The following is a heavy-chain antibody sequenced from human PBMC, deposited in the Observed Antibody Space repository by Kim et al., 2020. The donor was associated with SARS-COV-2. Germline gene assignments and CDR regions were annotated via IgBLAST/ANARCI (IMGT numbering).Heavy chain of an antibody. J-gene: IGHJ6*02. V-gene: IGHV1-2*02. CDR1: GYTFIGYY. CDR2: INPNAGGT. Sequence: ASVKVSCKTSGYTFIGYYLHWVRQAPGQGLEWMGWINPNAGGTNYAQKFQGRVSMTRDTSINTAYVALTGLTSDDTAVYYCARGKRYYHGMDVWGQGTTVTVSS. CDR3: ARGKRYYHGMDV.